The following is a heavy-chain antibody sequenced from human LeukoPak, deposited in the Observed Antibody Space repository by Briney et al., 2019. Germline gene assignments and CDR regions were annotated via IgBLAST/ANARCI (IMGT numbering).Heavy chain of an antibody. D-gene: IGHD2-2*02. V-gene: IGHV3-23*01. CDR1: GFTFSSYA. CDR2: ISGSGGST. CDR3: ANDVVVPAAISPGGMDV. Sequence: GGSLRLSCAASGFTFSSYAMSCVRQAPGKGLEWVSAISGSGGSTYYADSVKGRFTISRDTSKNTLYLQMNSLRAEDTAVYYCANDVVVPAAISPGGMDVWGQGTTVTVSS. J-gene: IGHJ6*02.